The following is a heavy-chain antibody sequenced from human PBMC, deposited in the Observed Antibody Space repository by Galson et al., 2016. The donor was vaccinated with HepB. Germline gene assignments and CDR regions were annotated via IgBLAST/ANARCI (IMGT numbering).Heavy chain of an antibody. CDR1: GFTFSRYS. J-gene: IGHJ4*02. CDR2: ISFDGSHK. CDR3: ARGGSGGYLYFDY. Sequence: SLRLSCAASGFTFSRYSMHWVRQAPGKGPEWVAAISFDGSHKYYADSVKGRFTVSRDNSNDTLYLQMDSLRAEDTTVFYCARGGSGGYLYFDYWGQGILVTVSS. V-gene: IGHV3-30-3*01. D-gene: IGHD3-22*01.